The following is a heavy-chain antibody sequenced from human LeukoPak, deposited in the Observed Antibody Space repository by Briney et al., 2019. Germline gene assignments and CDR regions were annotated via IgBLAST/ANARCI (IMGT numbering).Heavy chain of an antibody. J-gene: IGHJ6*03. CDR2: IGGSDGRT. V-gene: IGHV3-23*01. D-gene: IGHD3-22*01. Sequence: GGSLRLSCAASGFTFSTYAMSWVRQAPGKGREWVSLIGGSDGRTRYADSVKGRFTISRDNSKNTLCLEVNSLRAEDTAVYYCAKDSSSYDWGYMDVWGKGTTVTISS. CDR3: AKDSSSYDWGYMDV. CDR1: GFTFSTYA.